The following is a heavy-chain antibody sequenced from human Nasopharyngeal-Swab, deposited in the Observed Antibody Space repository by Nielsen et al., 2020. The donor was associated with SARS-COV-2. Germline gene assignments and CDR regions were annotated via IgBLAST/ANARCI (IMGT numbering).Heavy chain of an antibody. CDR3: ARGLVDVNMMLVVIGFSYWLDS. CDR1: GGSFTDYY. J-gene: IGHJ5*01. V-gene: IGHV4-34*01. Sequence: GSLRLSCAVYGGSFTDYYWTWILQPPGKGLEWIGAINHRGSTNYNPSLKSRVTISADTSKNQFSLNLSSVTAADTAVYYCARGLVDVNMMLVVIGFSYWLDSWGQGTLVTVSS. CDR2: INHRGST. D-gene: IGHD3-22*01.